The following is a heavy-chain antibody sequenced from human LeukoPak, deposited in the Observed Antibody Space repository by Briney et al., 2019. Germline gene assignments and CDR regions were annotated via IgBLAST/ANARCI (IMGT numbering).Heavy chain of an antibody. CDR2: ISAYNGNT. CDR1: GGTFSSYA. CDR3: ARGYCSGGSCLAPDY. V-gene: IGHV1-18*01. D-gene: IGHD2-15*01. J-gene: IGHJ4*02. Sequence: VASVKVSCKASGGTFSSYAISWVRQAPGQGLEWMGWISAYNGNTNYAQKLQGRVTMTTDTSTSTAYMELRSLRSDDTAVYYCARGYCSGGSCLAPDYWGQGTLVTVSS.